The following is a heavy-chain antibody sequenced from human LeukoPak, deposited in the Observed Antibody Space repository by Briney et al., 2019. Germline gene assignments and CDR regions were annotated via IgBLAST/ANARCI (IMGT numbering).Heavy chain of an antibody. V-gene: IGHV3-53*01. D-gene: IGHD6-13*01. CDR3: ARDGAAAYAFDI. CDR2: IYSADST. CDR1: GFTVSSNY. J-gene: IGHJ3*02. Sequence: GGSRRLSCAASGFTVSSNYMSWVRQAPGKGLEWVSVIYSADSTSYADSVKGRFTISRDNSKNTLYLQMNSLRAEDTAVYYCARDGAAAYAFDIWGQGTMVTVSS.